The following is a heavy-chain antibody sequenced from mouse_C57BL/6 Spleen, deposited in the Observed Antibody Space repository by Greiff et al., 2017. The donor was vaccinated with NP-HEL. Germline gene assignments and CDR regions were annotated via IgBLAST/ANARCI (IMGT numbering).Heavy chain of an antibody. J-gene: IGHJ1*03. CDR3: ARRVVSYWYFDV. D-gene: IGHD2-12*01. Sequence: QVQLQQPGAELVMPGASVKLSCKASGYTFTSYWMHWVKQRPGQGLEWIGELDPSDSYTNYNQKFKGKSTLTVDKSSSTAYMQLSSLTSEDSAVYYCARRVVSYWYFDVWGTGTTVTVSS. V-gene: IGHV1-69*01. CDR1: GYTFTSYW. CDR2: LDPSDSYT.